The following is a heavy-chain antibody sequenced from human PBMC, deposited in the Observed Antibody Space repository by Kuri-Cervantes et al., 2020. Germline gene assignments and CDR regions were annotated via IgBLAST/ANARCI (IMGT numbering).Heavy chain of an antibody. CDR3: ARWQQFPPYYFDV. J-gene: IGHJ4*02. D-gene: IGHD5-24*01. Sequence: SETLSLTCAVSGYSIRTERWWGWIRQSPEKGLEWIGYIHYGGNTHYSPSLASRIVMSVDLSKNQFSLRMNSATAVDTAVYYCARWQQFPPYYFDVWGQGLLVTVSS. V-gene: IGHV4-28*01. CDR2: IHYGGNT. CDR1: GYSIRTERW.